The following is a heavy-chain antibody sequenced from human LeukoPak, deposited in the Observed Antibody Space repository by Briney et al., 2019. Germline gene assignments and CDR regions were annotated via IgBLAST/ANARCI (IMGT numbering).Heavy chain of an antibody. D-gene: IGHD1-1*01. J-gene: IGHJ5*02. Sequence: GGSLRLSCAASGFTFSTYAMHWVRQAPGKGLEYVSAIDSNGDSTYYANSVKGRFTISRDNSKNTLYLQMGGLRAEDVAVYYCARVSVLVINWNLYHWVQGTLVTVSS. V-gene: IGHV3-64*01. CDR3: ARVSVLVINWNLYH. CDR2: IDSNGDST. CDR1: GFTFSTYA.